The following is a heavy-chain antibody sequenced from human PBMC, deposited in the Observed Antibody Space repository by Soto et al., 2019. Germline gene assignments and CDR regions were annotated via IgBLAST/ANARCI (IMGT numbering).Heavy chain of an antibody. D-gene: IGHD2-2*01. V-gene: IGHV1-69*13. CDR1: GGTFSSYA. Sequence: ASVKVSCKASGGTFSSYAISWVRQAPGQGLEWMGGIIPIFGTANYAQKFQGRVTITADESTSTAYMELSSLRSDDTAVYYCARDPSSIMGSSTSGPPPTYYMDVWGKGTTVTVSS. CDR3: ARDPSSIMGSSTSGPPPTYYMDV. J-gene: IGHJ6*03. CDR2: IIPIFGTA.